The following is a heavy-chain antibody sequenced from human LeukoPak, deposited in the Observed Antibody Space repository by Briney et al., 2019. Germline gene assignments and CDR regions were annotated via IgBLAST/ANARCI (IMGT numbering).Heavy chain of an antibody. CDR3: ARGGYYYDSSGYCNWFDP. D-gene: IGHD3-22*01. V-gene: IGHV4-39*07. CDR2: IYHSGST. Sequence: PSETLSLTCTVSGVSISSSSYYWGWIRQPPGKGLEWIGSIYHSGSTYYNPSLKSRVTISVDTSKNQFSLKLSSVTAADTAVYYCARGGYYYDSSGYCNWFDPWGQGTLVTVSS. J-gene: IGHJ5*02. CDR1: GVSISSSSYY.